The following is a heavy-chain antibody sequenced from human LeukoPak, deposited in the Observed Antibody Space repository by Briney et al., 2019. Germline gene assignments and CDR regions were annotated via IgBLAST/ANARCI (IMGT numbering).Heavy chain of an antibody. D-gene: IGHD1-14*01. CDR1: GYSVTSYW. V-gene: IGHV5-51*01. CDR3: ARLPNHVSSMAV. CDR2: IYPGDSDT. J-gene: IGHJ6*02. Sequence: GESLKISCKGSGYSVTSYWIGWVRQMPGKGLEWMGIIYPGDSDTRYSPSFQAQLTISAAKSISTAYLQWSSLTAPDTAMYYCARLPNHVSSMAVCGQGTTVTVSS.